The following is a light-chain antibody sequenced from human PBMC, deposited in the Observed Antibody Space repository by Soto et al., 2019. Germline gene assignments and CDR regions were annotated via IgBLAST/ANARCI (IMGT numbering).Light chain of an antibody. V-gene: IGKV1-5*03. Sequence: DIQMTQSPSTLPASVGDRVTITCRASQSISSWLAWYQQKPGKAPKLLIYNASSLERGVPSRFSGSGSGTVFTLTISGLQPDDFATYYWQQYNSYLTFGQGTKVEIK. CDR2: NAS. J-gene: IGKJ1*01. CDR1: QSISSW. CDR3: QQYNSYLT.